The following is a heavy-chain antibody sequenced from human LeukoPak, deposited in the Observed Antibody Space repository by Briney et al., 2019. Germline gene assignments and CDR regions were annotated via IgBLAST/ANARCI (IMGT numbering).Heavy chain of an antibody. CDR1: GFTFRSYA. J-gene: IGHJ4*02. CDR3: ANWPSRMGFDY. V-gene: IGHV3-23*01. CDR2: ISGGGGST. Sequence: GRSPRLSCAPSGFTFRSYAMSWGRQAPGKGLEWVSGISGGGGSTYYADSVKVRFTISRDNSKITLYLQMTSLRADDTAVYYCANWPSRMGFDYWGQETLVTVSS. D-gene: IGHD1-14*01.